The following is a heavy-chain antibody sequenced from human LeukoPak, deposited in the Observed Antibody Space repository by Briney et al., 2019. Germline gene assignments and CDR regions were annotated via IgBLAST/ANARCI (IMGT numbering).Heavy chain of an antibody. CDR1: GFTFSNAW. D-gene: IGHD6-19*01. CDR2: IKSKTDGGTT. Sequence: PGGSLRLSCAASGFTFSNAWMSWVRQAPGKGLEWVGRIKSKTDGGTTDYAAPVKGRFTISRDNSKNTLYLQMNSLRAEDTAVYYCARERDGIAVAGTMRFDYWGQGTLVTVSS. CDR3: ARERDGIAVAGTMRFDY. V-gene: IGHV3-15*01. J-gene: IGHJ4*02.